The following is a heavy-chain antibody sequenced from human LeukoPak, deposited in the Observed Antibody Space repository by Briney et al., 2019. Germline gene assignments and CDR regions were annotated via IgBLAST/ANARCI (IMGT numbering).Heavy chain of an antibody. CDR2: IDGGGGRT. CDR1: GFTFSSYT. J-gene: IGHJ4*02. D-gene: IGHD3-22*01. Sequence: PGGSLRLSCAASGFTFSSYTMSWVRQAPGVGLEWVSAIDGGGGRTWHADSVRGRFTISRGNSKNTLFMQMNSLRAEDTAVYYCAKDFYDSSGSRYDYWGQGTLVTVSS. CDR3: AKDFYDSSGSRYDY. V-gene: IGHV3-23*01.